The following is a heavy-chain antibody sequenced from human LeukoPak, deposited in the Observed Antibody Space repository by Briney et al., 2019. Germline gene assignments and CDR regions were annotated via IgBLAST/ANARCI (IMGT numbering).Heavy chain of an antibody. CDR3: AKVHDYSNDHRLNLGAFDY. J-gene: IGHJ3*01. CDR2: IRGSGDNT. CDR1: GFTFNSYA. Sequence: GGSLRLSCAASGFTFNSYAMPWVRQAPGKGLEWVSSIRGSGDNTLSADSVKGRFTISRDNSKNTLYLQMNNLRAEDTAVYYCAKVHDYSNDHRLNLGAFDYWGQGTMVTVSS. D-gene: IGHD4-11*01. V-gene: IGHV3-23*01.